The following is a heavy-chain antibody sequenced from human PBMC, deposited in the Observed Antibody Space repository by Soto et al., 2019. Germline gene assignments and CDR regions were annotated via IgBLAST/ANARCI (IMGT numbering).Heavy chain of an antibody. Sequence: LSLTCAVSGYSISSGYYWGWLRQPPGKGLEWIGSIYHSGSTYYNPSLKSRVTISVDTSKNQFSLKLSSVTAADTAVYYCARDVGSGSYYYYYYGMDVWGQGTTVTVSS. CDR2: IYHSGST. D-gene: IGHD3-10*01. CDR3: ARDVGSGSYYYYYYGMDV. CDR1: GYSISSGYY. J-gene: IGHJ6*02. V-gene: IGHV4-38-2*02.